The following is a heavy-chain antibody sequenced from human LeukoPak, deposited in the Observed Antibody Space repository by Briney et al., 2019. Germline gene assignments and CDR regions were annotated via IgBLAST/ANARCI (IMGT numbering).Heavy chain of an antibody. CDR2: ISYGETEK. CDR1: GFTFSNYG. J-gene: IGHJ4*02. D-gene: IGHD2-15*01. CDR3: AKVHGWGRQLGYYFDY. V-gene: IGHV3-33*06. Sequence: QPGRSLRLSCEPHGFTFSNYGMHWVRQPPGKGLEWGAFISYGETEKQYADSVKGRFAISRDDSKTTLFLQMNSLRDEDTAIYYCAKVHGWGRQLGYYFDYWGQGTLVTVSS.